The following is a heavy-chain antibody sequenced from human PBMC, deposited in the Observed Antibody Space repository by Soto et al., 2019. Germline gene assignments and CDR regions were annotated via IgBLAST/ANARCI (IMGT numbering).Heavy chain of an antibody. J-gene: IGHJ4*02. Sequence: GGSLRLSCAASGFTFSSYGMHWVRQAPGKGLEWVAVIWYDGSNKYYADSVKGRFTISRDNSKNTLYLQMNSLRAEDTAVYYCARGRSYYYDSSGAHWGQGTLVTVSS. V-gene: IGHV3-33*01. CDR3: ARGRSYYYDSSGAH. D-gene: IGHD3-22*01. CDR1: GFTFSSYG. CDR2: IWYDGSNK.